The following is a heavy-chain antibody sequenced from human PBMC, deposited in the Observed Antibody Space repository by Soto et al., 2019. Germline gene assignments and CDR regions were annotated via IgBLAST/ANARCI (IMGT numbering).Heavy chain of an antibody. J-gene: IGHJ5*02. V-gene: IGHV1-69*02. CDR3: ARADWFDP. CDR1: GGTFSSYT. CDR2: IIPILGIA. Sequence: QVQLVQSGAEVKKPGSSVKVSCKASGGTFSSYTISWVRQAPGQGLEWMGRIIPILGIANYAQKFQGRVTITEDKPTSTADMEVSSLISEDTAVYYCARADWFDPWGQGTLVTVSS.